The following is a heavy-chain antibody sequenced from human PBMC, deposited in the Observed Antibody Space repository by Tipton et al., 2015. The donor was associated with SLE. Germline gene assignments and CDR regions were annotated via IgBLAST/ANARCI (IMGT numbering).Heavy chain of an antibody. CDR3: VRDRSYPPGPQGHFQL. V-gene: IGHV4-38-2*01. CDR1: DYPANSDYY. J-gene: IGHJ1*01. D-gene: IGHD2-15*01. CDR2: IYHSGTS. Sequence: TLSLTCDVSDYPANSDYYWGWIRQPPRKGLEWIGAIYHSGTSFYNPSLRSRVTLSVGTSKSQFSMRLTSVTAADTAVYYCVRDRSYPPGPQGHFQLWGQGALVIVSS.